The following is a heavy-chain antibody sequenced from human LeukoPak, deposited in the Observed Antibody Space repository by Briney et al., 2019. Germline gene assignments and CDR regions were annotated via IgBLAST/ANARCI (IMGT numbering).Heavy chain of an antibody. Sequence: PGGSLRLSCAASGFTFSSYAMSWVRQAPGKGLEWVAAISGGGNSPYYTDSVKGRFTISRDNSKNALYLQMNRLRAEDTAVYYCAKFSYSSGWLGYFDFWGQGTLVTVSS. CDR3: AKFSYSSGWLGYFDF. D-gene: IGHD6-19*01. CDR1: GFTFSSYA. J-gene: IGHJ4*02. CDR2: ISGGGNSP. V-gene: IGHV3-23*01.